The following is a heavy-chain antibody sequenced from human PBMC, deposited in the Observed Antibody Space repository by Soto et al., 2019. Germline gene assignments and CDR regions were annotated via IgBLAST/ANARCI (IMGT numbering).Heavy chain of an antibody. CDR1: GFIFRDWF. J-gene: IGHJ5*02. Sequence: LVESGGALVKPGGSLRLSCAASGFIFRDWFMSWIRQAPGKGLEWISYISKDSGRATRYADSVKGRFTISRDKAKNSLLRKTNTLTVEDRAVYYCAKENGANPDPWGKGTLGTVSS. CDR3: AKENGANPDP. V-gene: IGHV3-11*01. CDR2: ISKDSGRAT. D-gene: IGHD3-10*01.